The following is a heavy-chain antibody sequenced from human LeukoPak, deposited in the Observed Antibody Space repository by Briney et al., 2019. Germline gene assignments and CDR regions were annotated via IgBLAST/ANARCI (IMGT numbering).Heavy chain of an antibody. J-gene: IGHJ6*03. CDR3: ASVRRGFGESSKYYSYYYMDV. Sequence: SETLSLTCTVSGGSISSSSYYWGWIRQPPGKGLEWIGSIYYSGSTYYNPSLQSRVTISVDTSKNQFSLKLSAVTAADTAVYFCASVRRGFGESSKYYSYYYMDVWGNGTTVTISS. V-gene: IGHV4-39*01. D-gene: IGHD3-10*01. CDR2: IYYSGST. CDR1: GGSISSSSYY.